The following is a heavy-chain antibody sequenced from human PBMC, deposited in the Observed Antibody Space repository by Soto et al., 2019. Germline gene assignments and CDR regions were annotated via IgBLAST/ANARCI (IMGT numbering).Heavy chain of an antibody. J-gene: IGHJ4*02. V-gene: IGHV3-48*01. CDR3: ARDTMGGGSSIDY. CDR1: GFTCSSYS. Sequence: EVQLVESGGGLVQPGGSLRLSCAASGFTCSSYSMNWVRQATGKGLVWVSYISSSSSTIYYADSVKGRFTISRDNAKNSLYLQMNSLRAEDTAVYYCARDTMGGGSSIDYWGQGTLVTVSS. D-gene: IGHD2-15*01. CDR2: ISSSSSTI.